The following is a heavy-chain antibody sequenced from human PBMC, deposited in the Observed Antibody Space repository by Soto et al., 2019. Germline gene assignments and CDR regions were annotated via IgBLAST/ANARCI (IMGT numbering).Heavy chain of an antibody. CDR1: GYSFTSYW. J-gene: IGHJ4*02. V-gene: IGHV5-51*01. D-gene: IGHD3-22*01. CDR2: IYPGDSDT. CDR3: ARLAPHFYYDSNGSLDY. Sequence: GESLKISCKGSGYSFTSYWIGWVRQMPGKGLEWMGIIYPGDSDTRYSPSFQGQVTISADKSISTAYLQWSSLKASDTAMYYCARLAPHFYYDSNGSLDYWGQGTLVTVSS.